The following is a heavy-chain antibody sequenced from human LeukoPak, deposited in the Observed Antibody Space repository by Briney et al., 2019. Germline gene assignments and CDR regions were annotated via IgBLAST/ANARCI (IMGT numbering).Heavy chain of an antibody. D-gene: IGHD3-10*01. Sequence: GGSLRLSCAASGFTFSSYAMSWVRQAPGKGLDWISTISGTGGSTYYADSVKGRFTISRDNSKNTLYLQMNSLRAEDTAVYYCARAGKEALLWFGELSPFDYWGQGTLVTVSS. J-gene: IGHJ4*02. CDR1: GFTFSSYA. V-gene: IGHV3-23*01. CDR2: ISGTGGST. CDR3: ARAGKEALLWFGELSPFDY.